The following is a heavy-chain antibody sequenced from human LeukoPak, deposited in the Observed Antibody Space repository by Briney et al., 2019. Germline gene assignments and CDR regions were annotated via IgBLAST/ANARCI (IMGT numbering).Heavy chain of an antibody. J-gene: IGHJ4*02. Sequence: GGSLRLSCAASGFTFSSYAMSWVRQAPGKGLEWVSGISGSGGSTYYADSVKGRFTISRDNSKNTLYLQMNSLRVDDTAVYYCVKDLHSGWSFDYWGQGILVTVSS. CDR3: VKDLHSGWSFDY. CDR1: GFTFSSYA. CDR2: ISGSGGST. D-gene: IGHD6-19*01. V-gene: IGHV3-23*01.